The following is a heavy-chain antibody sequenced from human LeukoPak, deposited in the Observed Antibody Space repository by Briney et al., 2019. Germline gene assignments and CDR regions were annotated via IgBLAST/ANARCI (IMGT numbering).Heavy chain of an antibody. V-gene: IGHV1-3*01. CDR3: ARTHDYGDYWLDWFDP. Sequence: GASVTVSCTASGYTFTSYAMHWVRQAPGQRLEWMGWINAGNGNTKYSQKFQGRVTITRDTSASTAYMELSSLRSEDTAVYYCARTHDYGDYWLDWFDPWGQGTLVTVSS. CDR2: INAGNGNT. D-gene: IGHD4-17*01. J-gene: IGHJ5*02. CDR1: GYTFTSYA.